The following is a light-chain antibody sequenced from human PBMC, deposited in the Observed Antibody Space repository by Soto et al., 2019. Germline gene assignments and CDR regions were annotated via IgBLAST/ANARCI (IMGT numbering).Light chain of an antibody. CDR3: CSYAGSYTVI. CDR1: SSDVGGYNY. J-gene: IGLJ2*01. CDR2: DVN. Sequence: QSALTQPRSVSGSPGQSVTISCTGTSSDVGGYNYVSWYQHHPGKAPKLMIYDVNRRPSGVPDRFSGSKSGNTASLTISGLQAEDEGDYSCCSYAGSYTVIFGGGTKLTV. V-gene: IGLV2-11*01.